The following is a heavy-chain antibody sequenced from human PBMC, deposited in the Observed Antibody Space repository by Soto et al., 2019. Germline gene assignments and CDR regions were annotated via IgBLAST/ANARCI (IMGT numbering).Heavy chain of an antibody. CDR3: AKDLGYSYGYPTGAFDI. J-gene: IGHJ3*02. D-gene: IGHD5-18*01. Sequence: SLKISCAASGFTFSSYAMSWVRQAPGKGLEWVSAISGSGGSTYYADSVKGRFTISRDNSKNTLYLQMNSLRAEDTAVYYCAKDLGYSYGYPTGAFDIWGQGTMVTVSS. CDR2: ISGSGGST. V-gene: IGHV3-23*01. CDR1: GFTFSSYA.